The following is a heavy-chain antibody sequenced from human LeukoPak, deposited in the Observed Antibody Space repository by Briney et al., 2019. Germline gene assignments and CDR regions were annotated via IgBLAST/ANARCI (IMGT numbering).Heavy chain of an antibody. V-gene: IGHV3-23*01. CDR3: AKLRMGTAAREFDY. D-gene: IGHD6-6*01. Sequence: GGSLRLSCAASGFTFSSYAMPWVRQTPGKGLEWVSAISGCGSSTYFAGSVKGRFTISRDNSKNTLYLQMNSLRAEDTAIYYCAKLRMGTAAREFDYRGKGALVTVAS. J-gene: IGHJ4*02. CDR2: ISGCGSST. CDR1: GFTFSSYA.